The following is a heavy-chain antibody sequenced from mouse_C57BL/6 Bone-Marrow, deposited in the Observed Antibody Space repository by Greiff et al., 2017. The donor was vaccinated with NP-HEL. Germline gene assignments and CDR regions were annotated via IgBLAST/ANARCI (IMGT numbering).Heavy chain of an antibody. V-gene: IGHV1-5*01. CDR3: TRSRSYGTFAY. CDR1: GYTFTSYW. J-gene: IGHJ3*01. D-gene: IGHD1-1*01. CDR2: IYPGNSDT. Sequence: VQLQQSGTVLARPGASVKMSCKTSGYTFTSYWMHWVKQRPGQGLEWIGAIYPGNSDTSYNQKFKGKAKQTAVTSASTAYMELSSLTNEDAAVYYCTRSRSYGTFAYWGQGTLVTVSA.